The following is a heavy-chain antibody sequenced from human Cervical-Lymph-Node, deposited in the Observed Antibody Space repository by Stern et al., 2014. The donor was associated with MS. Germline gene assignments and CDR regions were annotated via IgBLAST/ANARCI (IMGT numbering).Heavy chain of an antibody. CDR2: RSADGSDE. CDR3: ARISSSSWFAYFDY. CDR1: GFSLSRYA. D-gene: IGHD6-13*01. Sequence: VQLVESGGGVVQPGRSLRLSCAASGFSLSRYAVHWVRQAPGKGLESVAVRSADGSDEYYADSVKGRFTISSDNSKNTLDLRMNSLRPEDTAVYYCARISSSSWFAYFDYWGQGPLVTVPS. J-gene: IGHJ4*02. V-gene: IGHV3-30*04.